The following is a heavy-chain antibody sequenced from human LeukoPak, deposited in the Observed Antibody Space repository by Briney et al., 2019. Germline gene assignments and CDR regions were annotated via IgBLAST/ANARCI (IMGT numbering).Heavy chain of an antibody. CDR2: ISYDGSNK. V-gene: IGHV3-30-3*01. CDR3: ARDRIAVAGN. D-gene: IGHD6-19*01. Sequence: PGGSLRLSCAASGFTFSSYAMHWVRQAPGKGLEWVAVISYDGSNKYYADSVKGRFTISRDNSKNTLYLQMNSLRAEDTAVYYCARDRIAVAGNWGQGTLVTVSS. J-gene: IGHJ4*02. CDR1: GFTFSSYA.